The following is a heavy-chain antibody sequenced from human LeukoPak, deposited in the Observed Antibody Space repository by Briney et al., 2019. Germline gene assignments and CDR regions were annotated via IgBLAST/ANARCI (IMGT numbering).Heavy chain of an antibody. CDR1: GFPFISHS. CDR2: IGSSGSPT. Sequence: GGSLRLSCEASGFPFISHSMNWVRQAPGKRLEWVSYIGSSGSPTHYAESVKGRFSRDNAKNSLYLQMNRLTVEDTAVYYCAKDQVPYSSVEFYGTIDGWGQGTLVTVSS. CDR3: AKDQVPYSSVEFYGTIDG. D-gene: IGHD2-15*01. V-gene: IGHV3-48*01. J-gene: IGHJ3*01.